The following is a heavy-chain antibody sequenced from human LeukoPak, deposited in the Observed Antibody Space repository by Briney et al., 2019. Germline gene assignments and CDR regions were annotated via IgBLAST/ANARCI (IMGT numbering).Heavy chain of an antibody. CDR1: GYTFTDYY. CDR2: INPNSGGT. V-gene: IGHV1-2*02. J-gene: IGHJ3*02. CDR3: ATPYYYDSRDDAFDI. D-gene: IGHD3-22*01. Sequence: ASVKVSCKASGYTFTDYYIHWVRQAPGQGLEWMGWINPNSGGTNYAQKFQGRVTMTRDTSISTAYMDLSRLRSDDTAVYYCATPYYYDSRDDAFDIWGQGTMVTVSS.